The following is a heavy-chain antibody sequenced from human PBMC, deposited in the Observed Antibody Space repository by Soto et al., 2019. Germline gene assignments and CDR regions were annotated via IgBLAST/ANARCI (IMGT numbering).Heavy chain of an antibody. Sequence: SETLSLTCTVSGGSISSSSYYWGWIRQPPGKGLEWIGSIYYSGSTYYNKSLKSRVTISVDTSKNQFSLKLSPVTAANKAVYYWARRTVSSSPVFDPWGQGTLVTVSS. CDR3: ARRTVSSSPVFDP. CDR2: IYYSGST. J-gene: IGHJ5*02. V-gene: IGHV4-39*01. CDR1: GGSISSSSYY. D-gene: IGHD6-6*01.